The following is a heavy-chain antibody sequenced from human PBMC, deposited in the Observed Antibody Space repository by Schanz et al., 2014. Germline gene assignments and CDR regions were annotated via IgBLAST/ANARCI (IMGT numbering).Heavy chain of an antibody. J-gene: IGHJ6*02. D-gene: IGHD2-15*01. CDR3: ARLVGPSFYYGMDV. CDR1: GDSMSSGGYY. CDR2: IYDSGNT. V-gene: IGHV4-31*03. Sequence: QVQLQESGPGLVKPSQTLSLTCNVSGDSMSSGGYYWNWIRQHPGKGLEWIGYIYDSGNTYYNPSLKSRVTMSIDTSENQFFLNLRSVTGADTTVYYCARLVGPSFYYGMDVWGQGTTVTVSS.